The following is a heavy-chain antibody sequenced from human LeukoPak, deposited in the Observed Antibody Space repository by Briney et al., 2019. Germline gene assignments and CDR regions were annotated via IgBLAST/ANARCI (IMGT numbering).Heavy chain of an antibody. J-gene: IGHJ4*02. CDR2: INTNTGNP. V-gene: IGHV7-4-1*02. CDR3: ARGYGSGSYPFDY. CDR1: GNTFTNFA. Sequence: GASVKVSCKTSGNTFTNFAMIWVRQAPGQGLEWMGWINTNTGNPTYAQGFTGRFVFSLDTSVSTAYLQISSLKAEDTAVYYCARGYGSGSYPFDYWGQGTLVTVSS. D-gene: IGHD3-10*01.